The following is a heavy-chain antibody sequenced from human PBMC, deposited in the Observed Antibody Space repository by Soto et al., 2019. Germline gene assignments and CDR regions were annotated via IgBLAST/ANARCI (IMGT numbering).Heavy chain of an antibody. CDR2: IKQDGTEK. J-gene: IGHJ4*02. Sequence: GGSLRLSCAASGFTFSNYWMTWVRQAPGKGLEWVANIKQDGTEKCYVDSVKGRFTVSRDNAKNSLYLQMNSLRAEDTAVYYCARDGIWGQGTLVTVSP. D-gene: IGHD1-26*01. CDR1: GFTFSNYW. V-gene: IGHV3-7*03. CDR3: ARDGI.